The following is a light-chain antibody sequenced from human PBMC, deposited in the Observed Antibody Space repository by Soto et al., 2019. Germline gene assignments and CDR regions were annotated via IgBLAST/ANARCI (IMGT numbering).Light chain of an antibody. CDR3: SSYSSRTTHVV. CDR1: SSDVGDFND. V-gene: IGLV2-14*03. Sequence: QSALTQPASVSGSPGRSVTISCTGTSSDVGDFNDVSWYQHLPGRAPKLIIYDVTNRPSGISYRFSASKSGRTASLTISGLQDEDEADYYCSSYSSRTTHVVFGGGTKLTVL. CDR2: DVT. J-gene: IGLJ2*01.